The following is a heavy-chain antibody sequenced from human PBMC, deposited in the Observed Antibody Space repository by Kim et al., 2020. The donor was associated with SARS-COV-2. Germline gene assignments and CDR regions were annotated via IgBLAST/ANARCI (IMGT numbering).Heavy chain of an antibody. J-gene: IGHJ6*02. D-gene: IGHD6-6*01. CDR3: AKDPWRSSHDYYYYYGMDV. V-gene: IGHV3-23*01. Sequence: GRFTISRDNSKNTLYLQVNSLRAGDTAVYYCAKDPWRSSHDYYYYYGMDVWGQGTTVTVSS.